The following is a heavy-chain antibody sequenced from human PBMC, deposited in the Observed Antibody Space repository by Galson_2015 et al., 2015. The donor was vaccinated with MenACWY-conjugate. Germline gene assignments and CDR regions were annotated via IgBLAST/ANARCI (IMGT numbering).Heavy chain of an antibody. Sequence: SVKVSCKASGYTFTSYDINWVRQATGQGLEWMGWMNHNSGNTGYAQKFQGRVTMTRNTSISTAYMELSRLSSEDTAVYYCARGGDYDTLTATYYYYMVVSVKWTTVTVSS. CDR2: MNHNSGNT. CDR3: ARGGDYDTLTATYYYYMVV. V-gene: IGHV1-8*01. CDR1: GYTFTSYD. D-gene: IGHD3-9*01. J-gene: IGHJ6*03.